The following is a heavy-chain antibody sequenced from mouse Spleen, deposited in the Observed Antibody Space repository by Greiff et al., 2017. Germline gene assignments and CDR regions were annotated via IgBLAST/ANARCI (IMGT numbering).Heavy chain of an antibody. CDR2: ISSGSSTI. V-gene: IGHV5-17*01. Sequence: EVKLVESGGGLVKPGGSLKLSCAASGFTFSDYGMHWVRQAPEKGLEWVAYISSGSSTIYYADTVKGRFTISRDNAKNTLFLQMTSLRSEDTAMYYCARGDGYYFAYWGQGTLVTVSA. CDR3: ARGDGYYFAY. D-gene: IGHD2-3*01. J-gene: IGHJ3*01. CDR1: GFTFSDYG.